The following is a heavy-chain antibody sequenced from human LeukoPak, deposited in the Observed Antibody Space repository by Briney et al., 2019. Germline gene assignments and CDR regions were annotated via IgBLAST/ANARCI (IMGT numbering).Heavy chain of an antibody. Sequence: SGGSLRLSCAASGFTFSSYRMNWVRQAPGKGLEWVSSISSSSSTIYYADSVKGRFTISRDNAKNSLYLQMNSLRAEDTAVYYCASGGGIAARGDAFDIWGQGTMVTVSS. D-gene: IGHD6-6*01. CDR2: ISSSSSTI. J-gene: IGHJ3*02. V-gene: IGHV3-48*01. CDR3: ASGGGIAARGDAFDI. CDR1: GFTFSSYR.